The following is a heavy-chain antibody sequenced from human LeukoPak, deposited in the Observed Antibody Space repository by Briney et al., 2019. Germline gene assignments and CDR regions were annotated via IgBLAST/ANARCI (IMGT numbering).Heavy chain of an antibody. CDR1: GFTFSGYW. CDR3: ARDWVRSSCTD. Sequence: PEGSLRLSCAASGFTFSGYWMSWVRQAPGKGLEWVANIKQDGSEKYYVDSVKGRFTISRDNAKNSLYLQMNSLRAEDTAVYYCARDWVRSSCTDWGQGTLVTVSS. V-gene: IGHV3-7*01. D-gene: IGHD6-13*01. J-gene: IGHJ4*02. CDR2: IKQDGSEK.